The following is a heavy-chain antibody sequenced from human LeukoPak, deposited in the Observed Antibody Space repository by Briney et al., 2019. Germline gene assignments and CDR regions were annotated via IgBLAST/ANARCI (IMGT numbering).Heavy chain of an antibody. CDR1: GGSISSSSYY. J-gene: IGHJ5*02. Sequence: SETLSLTCTVSGGSISSSSYYWGWIRQPPGKGLEWIGSIYYSGSTYYNPSLKSRVTISVDTSKNQFFLKLSSVTAADTAVYYCARHLYDYDSSGYYRNWFDPWGQGTLVTVSS. V-gene: IGHV4-39*01. D-gene: IGHD3-22*01. CDR2: IYYSGST. CDR3: ARHLYDYDSSGYYRNWFDP.